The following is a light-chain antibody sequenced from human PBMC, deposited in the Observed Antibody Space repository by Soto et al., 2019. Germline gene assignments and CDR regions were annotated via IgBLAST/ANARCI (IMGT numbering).Light chain of an antibody. J-gene: IGKJ1*01. CDR2: GAS. Sequence: EIVMTQSPATLSASPGERATLSCRASQSVSNNLAWYHQKPCQDPRLLIYGASTRATGIPARFSGSGSGTEFTLTISSLQPEDFAVYYCQQYNNWWTFGQGTKVEIK. V-gene: IGKV3-15*01. CDR3: QQYNNWWT. CDR1: QSVSNN.